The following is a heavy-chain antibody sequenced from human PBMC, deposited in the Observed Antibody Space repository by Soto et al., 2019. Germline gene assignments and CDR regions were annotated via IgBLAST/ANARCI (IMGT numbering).Heavy chain of an antibody. J-gene: IGHJ4*02. Sequence: ASVKVSCKTSGCTFSSYAISWVRQAPGQGLEWMGGIIPMFGTANYAQKFQGRVTITADESTSTAYMELSSLRSEDTAVYYCARSRANYYDSRGYYYSTFYYWGQGTLVTVSS. D-gene: IGHD3-22*01. CDR2: IIPMFGTA. CDR1: GCTFSSYA. V-gene: IGHV1-69*13. CDR3: ARSRANYYDSRGYYYSTFYY.